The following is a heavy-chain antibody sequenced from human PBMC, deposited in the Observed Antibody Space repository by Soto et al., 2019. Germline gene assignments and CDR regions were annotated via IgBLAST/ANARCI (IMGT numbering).Heavy chain of an antibody. J-gene: IGHJ5*02. CDR1: GFTFSSYA. CDR2: ISSNGGST. V-gene: IGHV3-64*01. CDR3: ARALGGSHNWFDP. D-gene: IGHD2-15*01. Sequence: GGSLGLSCAASGFTFSSYAMHWVRQAPGKGLEYVSAISSNGGSTYYANSVKGRFTISRDNSKNTLYLQMGSLRAEDMAVYYCARALGGSHNWFDPWGQGTLVTVSS.